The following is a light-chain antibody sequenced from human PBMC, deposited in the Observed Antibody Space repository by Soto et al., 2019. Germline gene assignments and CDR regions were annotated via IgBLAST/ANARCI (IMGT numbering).Light chain of an antibody. V-gene: IGLV2-23*01. CDR2: EGS. Sequence: QSVLTQPASVSGSPGQSITISCTGTSSDVGSYNLVSWYQQHPGKAPKLMIYEGSKRPSGVSNRFSGSKSGNTASLTISGFQAEDEADYYCCSYAGIYVFGTGTKVTVL. CDR3: CSYAGIYV. J-gene: IGLJ1*01. CDR1: SSDVGSYNL.